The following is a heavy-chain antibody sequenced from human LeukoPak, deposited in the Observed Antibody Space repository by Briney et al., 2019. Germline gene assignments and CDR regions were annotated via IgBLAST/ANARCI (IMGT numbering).Heavy chain of an antibody. D-gene: IGHD5-12*01. CDR2: IYHSGST. V-gene: IGHV4-38-2*02. CDR1: GYSISSGYY. J-gene: IGHJ4*02. CDR3: ARENMVATMVDY. Sequence: SETLSLTCTVSGYSISSGYYWGWIRPPPGKGLEWIGGIYHSGSTYYKPSLKSRVTISVDTSKNHFSLKLTSVTAADTAVYYCARENMVATMVDYWGQGTLVTVSS.